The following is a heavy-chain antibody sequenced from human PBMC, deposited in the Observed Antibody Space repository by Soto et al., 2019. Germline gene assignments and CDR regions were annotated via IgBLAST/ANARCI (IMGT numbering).Heavy chain of an antibody. CDR3: ARENYYDSSGYYDL. CDR2: IYYSGST. V-gene: IGHV4-59*12. J-gene: IGHJ5*02. Sequence: SETLSLTWTVFGGSISSYYWSWIRQPPGKGLEWIGYIYYSGSTNYNPSLKSRVTISVDRSKNQFSLKLSSVTAADTAVYYCARENYYDSSGYYDLWGQGTLVTVSS. CDR1: GGSISSYY. D-gene: IGHD3-22*01.